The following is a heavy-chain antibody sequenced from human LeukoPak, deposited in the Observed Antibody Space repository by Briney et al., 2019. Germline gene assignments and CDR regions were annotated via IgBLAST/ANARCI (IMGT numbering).Heavy chain of an antibody. Sequence: GGSLRLSCVASGFIFSDYSMDWVRQAPGKGLEWVSSISSSSAYIFYSDSVRGRFTISRDNAKNTVSLQMNSLRAEDTAVYYCSRDRGVTYYYYHMDVWGKGTTVTVSS. J-gene: IGHJ6*03. CDR3: SRDRGVTYYYYHMDV. V-gene: IGHV3-21*01. D-gene: IGHD3-10*01. CDR2: ISSSSAYI. CDR1: GFIFSDYS.